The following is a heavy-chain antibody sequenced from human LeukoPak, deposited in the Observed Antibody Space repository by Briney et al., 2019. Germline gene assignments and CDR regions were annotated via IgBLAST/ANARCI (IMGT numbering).Heavy chain of an antibody. CDR3: ARGLGIKGRYYYYYMDV. CDR2: INHSGST. CDR1: GGSFSGYY. Sequence: SETLSLTCAVYGGSFSGYYWSWIRQPPGKGLEWIGEINHSGSTNYNSSLKSRVTISVDTSKNQFSLKLSSVTAADTAVYYCARGLGIKGRYYYYYMDVWGKGTTVTVSS. V-gene: IGHV4-34*01. J-gene: IGHJ6*03. D-gene: IGHD2-15*01.